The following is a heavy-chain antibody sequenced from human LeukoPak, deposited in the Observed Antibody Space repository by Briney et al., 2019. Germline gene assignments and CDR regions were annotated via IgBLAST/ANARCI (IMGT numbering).Heavy chain of an antibody. CDR3: ARNPPYCISTSCYNDY. CDR2: INPNSGAT. CDR1: GYTFTIYY. D-gene: IGHD2-2*02. J-gene: IGHJ4*02. V-gene: IGHV1-2*02. Sequence: ASVKVSCKASGYTFTIYYMHWVRQAPGQGLEWMGWINPNSGATSYAQRSQGRVTMTRDTSISTAYMELSGLTSDDTAVYYCARNPPYCISTSCYNDYWGQGTLVTVSS.